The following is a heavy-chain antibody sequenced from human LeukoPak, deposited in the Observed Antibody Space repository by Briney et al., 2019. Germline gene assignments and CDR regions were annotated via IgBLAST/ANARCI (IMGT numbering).Heavy chain of an antibody. CDR2: IRSKPYGGTT. Sequence: GGSLRLSCTASGFTFGDYAMSWFRQAPGKGREWVGFIRSKPYGGTTEYAASVKGGFTISRDESKSIAYLQMHSLKTEDTAVYYCTRNIWCDYWGQGTLVTVSS. J-gene: IGHJ4*02. V-gene: IGHV3-49*03. CDR1: GFTFGDYA. D-gene: IGHD4/OR15-4a*01. CDR3: TRNIWCDY.